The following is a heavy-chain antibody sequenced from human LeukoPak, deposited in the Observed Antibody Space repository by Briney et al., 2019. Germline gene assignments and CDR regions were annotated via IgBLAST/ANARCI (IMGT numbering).Heavy chain of an antibody. CDR2: ISGSAGVT. Sequence: GGSLRLSCAASGFTFSSYAMSWVRQAPGKGLEWVSGISGSAGVTYSADSVKGRFTISRDNSKNTLYLQMSSLRAEDTAVYYCARDAAAGFYYFDYWGQGTLVTVSS. D-gene: IGHD6-13*01. J-gene: IGHJ4*02. V-gene: IGHV3-23*01. CDR1: GFTFSSYA. CDR3: ARDAAAGFYYFDY.